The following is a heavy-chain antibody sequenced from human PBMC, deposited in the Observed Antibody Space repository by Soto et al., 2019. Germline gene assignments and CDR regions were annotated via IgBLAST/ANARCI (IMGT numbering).Heavy chain of an antibody. Sequence: SGGSLRLSCAASGFTFSSYWMSWVRQAPGKGLEWVANIKQDGSEKYYVDSVKGRFTISRDNAKNSLYLQMNSLRAEDTAVYYCARDGGEDIVATTRGGFDYWGQGTLVTVSS. D-gene: IGHD5-12*01. CDR1: GFTFSSYW. V-gene: IGHV3-7*01. J-gene: IGHJ4*02. CDR2: IKQDGSEK. CDR3: ARDGGEDIVATTRGGFDY.